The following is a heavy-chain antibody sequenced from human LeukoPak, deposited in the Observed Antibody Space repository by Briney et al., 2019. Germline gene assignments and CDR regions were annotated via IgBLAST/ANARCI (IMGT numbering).Heavy chain of an antibody. V-gene: IGHV1-2*02. Sequence: ASVKVSCKTSGYTFTSYDINWVRQATGQGLEWMGWINPNSGGTNYAQKFQGRVTMTRDTSISTAYMELSRLRSDDTAVYYCARVHTYYYDSSGYYTLDYWGQGTLVTVSS. J-gene: IGHJ4*02. CDR3: ARVHTYYYDSSGYYTLDY. D-gene: IGHD3-22*01. CDR1: GYTFTSYD. CDR2: INPNSGGT.